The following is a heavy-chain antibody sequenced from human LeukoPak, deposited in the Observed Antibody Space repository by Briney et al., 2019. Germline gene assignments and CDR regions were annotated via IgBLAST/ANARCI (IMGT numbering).Heavy chain of an antibody. CDR1: GGTFSSYA. D-gene: IGHD2-2*01. CDR3: ARVCTSCYGLWFDP. V-gene: IGHV1-69*13. J-gene: IGHJ5*02. Sequence: SVKVSCKASGGTFSSYAISWVRQAPGQGLEWMGGIIPIFGTANYAQKFQGRVTITADESTSTAYMELSSLRSEDTAVYYCARVCTSCYGLWFDPWGQGTLVTVSS. CDR2: IIPIFGTA.